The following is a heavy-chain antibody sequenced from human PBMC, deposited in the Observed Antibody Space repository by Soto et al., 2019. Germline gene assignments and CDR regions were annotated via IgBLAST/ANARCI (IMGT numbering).Heavy chain of an antibody. D-gene: IGHD2-2*01. CDR3: ARDGSSYFDY. Sequence: GSLRLSCAASGFTFSSYAMHWVRQAPGKGLEWVAVISYDGSNKYYADSVKGRFTISRDNSKNTLYLQMNSLRAEDTAVYYCARDGSSYFDYWGQGTLVTVSS. J-gene: IGHJ4*02. V-gene: IGHV3-30-3*01. CDR1: GFTFSSYA. CDR2: ISYDGSNK.